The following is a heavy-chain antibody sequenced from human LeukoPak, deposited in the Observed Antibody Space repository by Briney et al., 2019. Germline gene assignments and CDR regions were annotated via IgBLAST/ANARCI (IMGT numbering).Heavy chain of an antibody. V-gene: IGHV3-23*01. J-gene: IGHJ6*02. CDR3: ARDAEMDV. Sequence: GGSLRLSCAASGFTFSSFGMSWVRQAPGKGLEWVSAISPSGDTTYYADFVDGRFTISRDNSKKMLWLQMSSLRAEDTATYYCARDAEMDVWGQGTTVTVSS. CDR2: ISPSGDTT. CDR1: GFTFSSFG.